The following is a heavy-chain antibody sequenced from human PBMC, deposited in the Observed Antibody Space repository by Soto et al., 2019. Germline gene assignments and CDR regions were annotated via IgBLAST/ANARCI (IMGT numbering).Heavy chain of an antibody. D-gene: IGHD3-22*01. Sequence: TLSLTCAVYGGSFSGYYWSWIRQPPGKGLEWIGEINHSGSTNYNPSLKSRVTISVDTSKNQFSLKLSSVTAADTAVYYCARGGIDSSGYYSDYWGQGTLVTVSS. CDR2: INHSGST. V-gene: IGHV4-34*01. CDR1: GGSFSGYY. J-gene: IGHJ4*02. CDR3: ARGGIDSSGYYSDY.